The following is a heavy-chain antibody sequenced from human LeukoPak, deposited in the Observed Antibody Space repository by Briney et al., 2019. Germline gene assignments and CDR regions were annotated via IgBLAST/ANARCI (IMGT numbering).Heavy chain of an antibody. CDR2: IYHSGST. CDR1: LGSISTNNW. D-gene: IGHD5-24*01. V-gene: IGHV4-4*02. Sequence: PSETLSLTCAVSLGSISTNNWWSWVRQTPGKGLEWIGEIYHSGSTNYNPSLKSRITMSVDNSKNQLSLKLSSVTAADTAVYYCARDHIDGWPHYWGQGTLVTVSS. J-gene: IGHJ4*02. CDR3: ARDHIDGWPHY.